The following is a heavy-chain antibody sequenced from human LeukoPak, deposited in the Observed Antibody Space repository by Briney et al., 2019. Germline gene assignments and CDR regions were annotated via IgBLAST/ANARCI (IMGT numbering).Heavy chain of an antibody. CDR1: GYTFTAYY. Sequence: GASVKVSCKVSGYTFTAYYIHWVRQAPGQGLEWMGWINPNSGNTGYAQKFQGRVTMTRNTSISTAYMELSSLRSEDTAVYYCARGIAVAGTVGGYWGQGTLVTVSS. CDR2: INPNSGNT. V-gene: IGHV1-8*02. J-gene: IGHJ4*02. D-gene: IGHD6-19*01. CDR3: ARGIAVAGTVGGY.